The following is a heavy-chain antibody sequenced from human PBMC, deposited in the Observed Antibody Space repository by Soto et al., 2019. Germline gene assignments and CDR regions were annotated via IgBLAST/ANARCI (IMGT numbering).Heavy chain of an antibody. CDR3: ATMGDPPLAG. Sequence: EVQLVESGGGLVQPGGSLRLSCAASGFTFSSSWMHWVRQAPGKGLVWVSRINGDGGTTDYADSVKGRFTISRDNAKNPLSLQGHSLRGEETAFYYCATMGDPPLAGWAQGTLVPSSS. J-gene: IGHJ4*02. V-gene: IGHV3-74*01. CDR1: GFTFSSSW. D-gene: IGHD6-19*01. CDR2: INGDGGTT.